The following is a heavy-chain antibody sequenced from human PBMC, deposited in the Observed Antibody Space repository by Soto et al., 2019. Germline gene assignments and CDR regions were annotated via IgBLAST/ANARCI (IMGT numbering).Heavy chain of an antibody. CDR3: ARDHLDYGGKS. J-gene: IGHJ4*02. CDR2: IYYSGST. D-gene: IGHD4-17*01. V-gene: IGHV4-30-4*01. CDR1: GGSISSGDYY. Sequence: PSETLSLTCTVSGGSISSGDYYWSWIRQPPGKGLEWIGYIYYSGSTYYNPSLKSRVTISVDTSKNQFSLKLSSVTAADTAVYYCARDHLDYGGKSWGQGTLVTVSS.